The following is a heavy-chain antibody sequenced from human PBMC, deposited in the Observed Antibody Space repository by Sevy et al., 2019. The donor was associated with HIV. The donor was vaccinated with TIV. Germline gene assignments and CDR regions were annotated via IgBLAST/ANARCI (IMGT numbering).Heavy chain of an antibody. CDR3: ARKYHDTSGYPRYSMDV. J-gene: IGHJ6*02. Sequence: GGSLRLSCAASGFTFSTYAMYWVRQAPGKGLEYVSAISGGGGNTYYGTSVKGRFTVSRDKAKNTLYLQMGSLRAEDMAVDFGARKYHDTSGYPRYSMDVWGQGTTVTVSS. V-gene: IGHV3-64*01. CDR2: ISGGGGNT. D-gene: IGHD3-22*01. CDR1: GFTFSTYA.